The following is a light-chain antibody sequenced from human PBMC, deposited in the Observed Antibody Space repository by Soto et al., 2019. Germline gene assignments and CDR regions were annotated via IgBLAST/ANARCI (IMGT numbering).Light chain of an antibody. CDR2: DAS. J-gene: IGKJ3*01. Sequence: DIQMTQSPSSLSASVGDRVTITCQARQDIRKYLNWYQEKPGKAPKLLIYDASNLETGVPSRFSGSGSGTDFSFTITSLQPEDIATYYCQQYDNLPFTFGPGTKVDFK. CDR1: QDIRKY. CDR3: QQYDNLPFT. V-gene: IGKV1-33*01.